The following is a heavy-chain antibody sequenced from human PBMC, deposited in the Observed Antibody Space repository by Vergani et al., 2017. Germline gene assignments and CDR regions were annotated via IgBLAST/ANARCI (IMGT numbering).Heavy chain of an antibody. CDR3: ARDRGTGRDWYFDL. Sequence: QLQLQESGPGLVKPSETLSLTCTVSGGSITYGAFYWGWIRQSPGKGLEWIGSIYYSENKFYNPSLESRVTLSIDTTKNQFSLKLKSVTAADTAVYYCARDRGTGRDWYFDLWGRGTLVTVSS. D-gene: IGHD1-14*01. CDR2: IYYSENK. J-gene: IGHJ2*01. V-gene: IGHV4-39*02. CDR1: GGSITYGAFY.